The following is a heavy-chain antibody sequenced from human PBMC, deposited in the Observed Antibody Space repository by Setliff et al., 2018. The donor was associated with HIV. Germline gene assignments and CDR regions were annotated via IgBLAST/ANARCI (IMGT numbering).Heavy chain of an antibody. V-gene: IGHV3-48*01. D-gene: IGHD3-10*01. J-gene: IGHJ6*02. Sequence: GGSLRLSCAASGFTFSSYTMNWVRQAPGKGLEWISYISSSGSSIYLANSVKGRFTISRDNSKNTLYLQMNSLRAEDTAVYYCARSVIGYYYYGMDVWGQGTTVTVSS. CDR3: ARSVIGYYYYGMDV. CDR2: ISSSGSSI. CDR1: GFTFSSYT.